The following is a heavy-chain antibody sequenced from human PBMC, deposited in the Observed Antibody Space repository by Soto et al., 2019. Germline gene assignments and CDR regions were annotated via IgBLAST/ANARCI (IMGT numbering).Heavy chain of an antibody. V-gene: IGHV3-23*01. Sequence: GGSLRLSCAASGFTFSTYAMSWVRQAPGKGLEWVSSISGSGSTTYYADSVKGRFTVSRDNSKNTLYLRMNSLRAEDTAVYYCAKHGSVWGASTNIFFDYWGQGTPVTVS. CDR2: ISGSGSTT. CDR1: GFTFSTYA. CDR3: AKHGSVWGASTNIFFDY. J-gene: IGHJ4*02. D-gene: IGHD3-10*01.